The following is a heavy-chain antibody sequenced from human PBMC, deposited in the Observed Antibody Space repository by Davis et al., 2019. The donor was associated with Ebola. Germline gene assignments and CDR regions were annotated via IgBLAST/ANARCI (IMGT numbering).Heavy chain of an antibody. CDR1: GGSISSSNW. CDR2: IYHSGST. D-gene: IGHD6-13*01. Sequence: MPGGSLRLSCAVSGGSISSSNWWSWVRQPPGKGLEWIGEIYHSGSTNYNPSLKSRVTISVDKSKNQFSLKLSSVTAADTAVYYCARDPAASSYYYGIDVWGQGTTVTVSS. V-gene: IGHV4-4*02. J-gene: IGHJ6*02. CDR3: ARDPAASSYYYGIDV.